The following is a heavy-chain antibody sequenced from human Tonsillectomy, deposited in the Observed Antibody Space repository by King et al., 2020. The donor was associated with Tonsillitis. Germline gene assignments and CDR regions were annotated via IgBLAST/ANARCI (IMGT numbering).Heavy chain of an antibody. CDR3: VKDGHGVGDF. V-gene: IGHV3-64*05. Sequence: VQLVESGGGLVQPGGSLRLSCSASGFNFNNYAMQWVRQAPGKGTEYVAAISKTGNNTFYVDSVKGRFTISRDNSKNTLYVQMSSLRVEDTAVYYCVKDGHGVGDFWGQGTLVTVSS. J-gene: IGHJ4*02. CDR2: ISKTGNNT. D-gene: IGHD4-17*01. CDR1: GFNFNNYA.